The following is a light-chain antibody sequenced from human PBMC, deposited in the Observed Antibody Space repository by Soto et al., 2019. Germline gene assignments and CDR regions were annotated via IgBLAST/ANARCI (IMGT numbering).Light chain of an antibody. CDR1: QDISVY. Sequence: DIQMTQSPSSLSASVGDRVTITCRASQDISVYLAWYQQKPGKVPKLLIYSASTLQSGVPSRFSGSGSGTDFTLTISSLQPEDVATYYCQQYESYWTFGQGTKVDIK. V-gene: IGKV1-27*01. CDR3: QQYESYWT. J-gene: IGKJ1*01. CDR2: SAS.